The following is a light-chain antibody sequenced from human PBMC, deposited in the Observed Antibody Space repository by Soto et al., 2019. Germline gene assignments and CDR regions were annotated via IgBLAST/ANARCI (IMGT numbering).Light chain of an antibody. CDR2: GAS. Sequence: EIVLTQPPGTLSLSPGERATLSCRASQSVSSSYLAWYQQRPGQAPRLLIYGASIRATGIPDRFSGSGSGTDFTLTISRLEPEDLAVYYCQQYGSSPLTFGGGTKVDIK. CDR1: QSVSSSY. CDR3: QQYGSSPLT. J-gene: IGKJ4*01. V-gene: IGKV3-20*01.